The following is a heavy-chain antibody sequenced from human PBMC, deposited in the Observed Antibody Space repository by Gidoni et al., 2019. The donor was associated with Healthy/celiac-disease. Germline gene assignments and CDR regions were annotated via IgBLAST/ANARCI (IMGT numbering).Heavy chain of an antibody. CDR2: IYYSGST. D-gene: IGHD2-15*01. CDR1: GGSISSYY. Sequence: QVQLQESGPGLGKPSETLSLTCTVSGGSISSYYWSWIRQPPGKGLEWSGYIYYSGSTNSNPSLKSRVTISVDTSKNQFSLKLSSVTAADTAVYYCARESLLPGGMDVWGQGTTVTVSS. V-gene: IGHV4-59*01. J-gene: IGHJ6*02. CDR3: ARESLLPGGMDV.